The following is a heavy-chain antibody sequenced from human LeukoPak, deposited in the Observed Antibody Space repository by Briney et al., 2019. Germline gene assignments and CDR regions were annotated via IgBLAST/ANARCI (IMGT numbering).Heavy chain of an antibody. D-gene: IGHD6-13*01. CDR1: GFTFSSYS. J-gene: IGHJ3*02. CDR3: AREETGIAAAGRDAFDI. Sequence: GGSLRLSCAASGFTFSSYSMNWVRQAPGKGLEWVSYISSSSSTIYYADSVKGRFTISRDNAKNSLYLQMNSLRAEDTAVYYCAREETGIAAAGRDAFDIWGQGTMVNVSS. CDR2: ISSSSSTI. V-gene: IGHV3-48*01.